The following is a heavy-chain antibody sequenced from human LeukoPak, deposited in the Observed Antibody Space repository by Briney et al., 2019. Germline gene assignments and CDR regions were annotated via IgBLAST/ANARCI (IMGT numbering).Heavy chain of an antibody. V-gene: IGHV3-7*04. Sequence: QAGGSLRLSCASSGFTFIDYWMSWVRQAPGKGLEWVAIIKGDGSETHYVDSVKGRFTISRDNAKSSLSLQMSSLGAEDTAVYYCARTGGLDYWGQGSLVTVSP. CDR3: ARTGGLDY. J-gene: IGHJ4*02. CDR2: IKGDGSET. D-gene: IGHD3-16*01. CDR1: GFTFIDYW.